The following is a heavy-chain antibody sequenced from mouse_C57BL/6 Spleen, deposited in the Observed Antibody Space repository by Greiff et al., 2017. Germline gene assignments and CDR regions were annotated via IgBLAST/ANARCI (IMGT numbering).Heavy chain of an antibody. D-gene: IGHD1-1*01. V-gene: IGHV1-52*01. Sequence: VQLQQSGAELVRPGSSVKLSCKASGYTFTSYWMHWVKQRPIQGLEWIGNIDPSDSETHYNQKFKDKATLTVDKSSSTAYMQLSSLTSEDSAVYYCAREGMAGYFWFAYWGQGTLVTVSA. J-gene: IGHJ3*01. CDR2: IDPSDSET. CDR1: GYTFTSYW. CDR3: AREGMAGYFWFAY.